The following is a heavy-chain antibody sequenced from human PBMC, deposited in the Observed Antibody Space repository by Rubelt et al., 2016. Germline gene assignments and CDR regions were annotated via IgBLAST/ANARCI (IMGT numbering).Heavy chain of an antibody. Sequence: QLHLQESGPGLVKPSETLSLTCTVSGGSISSYYWIWIRQPPGKGLEWIGHVYDSGTATYNPSLKSRVTISVVRSKNQFSLKLNSLTAADTAVYFCARDGGSSGWYDYWGQGTLVTVSS. CDR2: VYDSGTA. J-gene: IGHJ4*02. CDR1: GGSISSYY. V-gene: IGHV4-59*01. D-gene: IGHD6-19*01. CDR3: ARDGGSSGWYDY.